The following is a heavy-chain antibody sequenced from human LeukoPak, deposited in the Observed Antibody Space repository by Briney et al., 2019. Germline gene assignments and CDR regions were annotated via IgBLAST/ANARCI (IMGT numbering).Heavy chain of an antibody. Sequence: SGTLSLTCVVYGVSIISGNWWTWVRQSPGRGLEWIGETHRSGDTKYNPSLNGRATISMDNSKNEVSLNLISVTAADTATYYCATRDQSRTYLVPLDSWGQGTLVIVSS. V-gene: IGHV4/OR15-8*02. D-gene: IGHD3-10*01. J-gene: IGHJ4*02. CDR2: THRSGDT. CDR3: ATRDQSRTYLVPLDS. CDR1: GVSIISGNW.